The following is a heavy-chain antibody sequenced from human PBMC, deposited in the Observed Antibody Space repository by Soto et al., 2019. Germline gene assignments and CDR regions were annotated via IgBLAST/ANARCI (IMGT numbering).Heavy chain of an antibody. CDR2: ISAYNGNT. CDR3: ARDNSGSYYGAFDY. CDR1: GYTFTSYG. J-gene: IGHJ4*02. D-gene: IGHD1-26*01. V-gene: IGHV1-18*01. Sequence: ASVKVSCKASGYTFTSYGISWVRQAPGQGLEWMRWISAYNGNTNYAQKLQGRVTMTTDTSTSTAYMELRSLRSDDTAVYYCARDNSGSYYGAFDYWGQGTLVTVSS.